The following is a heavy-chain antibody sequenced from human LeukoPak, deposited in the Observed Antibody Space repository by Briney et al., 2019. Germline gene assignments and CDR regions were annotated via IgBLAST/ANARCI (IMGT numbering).Heavy chain of an antibody. Sequence: GASVKVSCKASGYTFTSYDINWVRQATGQGLEWMGWMNPNSGNTGYAQKFQGRVTMTRNTSISTAYMELSSLRSEDTAVYYCARDRSYDFWSGYSGQAYYYGMDVWGQGTTVTVSS. CDR1: GYTFTSYD. J-gene: IGHJ6*02. CDR2: MNPNSGNT. V-gene: IGHV1-8*01. CDR3: ARDRSYDFWSGYSGQAYYYGMDV. D-gene: IGHD3-3*01.